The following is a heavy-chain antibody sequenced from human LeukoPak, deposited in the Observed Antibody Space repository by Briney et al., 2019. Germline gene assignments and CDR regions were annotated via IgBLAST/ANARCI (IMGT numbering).Heavy chain of an antibody. J-gene: IGHJ4*02. D-gene: IGHD5-18*01. CDR2: IYYSGST. Sequence: SETLSLTCTVSGGSISSYYWSWIRQPPGKGLEWIGYIYYSGSTNYNPSLKSRVTISVDTSKNQFSLKLSSVTAADTAAYYCARSLVDTAMVTPLGPDYWGQGTLVTVSS. CDR3: ARSLVDTAMVTPLGPDY. V-gene: IGHV4-59*01. CDR1: GGSISSYY.